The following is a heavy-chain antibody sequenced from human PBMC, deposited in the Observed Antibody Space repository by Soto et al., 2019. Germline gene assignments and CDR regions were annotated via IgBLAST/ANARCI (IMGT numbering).Heavy chain of an antibody. CDR3: AKCAGYSYGYGNDY. V-gene: IGHV3-23*04. CDR2: ISGSGGST. Sequence: EVQLVESGGGLVKPGGSLRLSCAASGFTFSNAWMSWVRQAPGKGLEWVSAISGSGGSTYYADSVKGRFTISRDNSKNTLYLQMNSLRAEDTAVYYCAKCAGYSYGYGNDYWGQGTLVTVSS. D-gene: IGHD5-18*01. CDR1: GFTFSNAW. J-gene: IGHJ4*02.